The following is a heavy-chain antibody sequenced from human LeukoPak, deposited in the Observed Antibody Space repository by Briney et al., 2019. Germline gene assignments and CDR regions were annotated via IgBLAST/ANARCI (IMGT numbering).Heavy chain of an antibody. V-gene: IGHV4-39*01. Sequence: SETLSLTCAVYGGSFSSYYWGWIRQPPGKELEWIGTIYYSGNTYYNPSLKSRVTISVDTSKNQFSLKLSSVTAADTAVYYCAGHDSSGSYGPFDYWGQGTLVTVSS. J-gene: IGHJ4*02. CDR3: AGHDSSGSYGPFDY. CDR1: GGSFSSYY. D-gene: IGHD3-22*01. CDR2: IYYSGNT.